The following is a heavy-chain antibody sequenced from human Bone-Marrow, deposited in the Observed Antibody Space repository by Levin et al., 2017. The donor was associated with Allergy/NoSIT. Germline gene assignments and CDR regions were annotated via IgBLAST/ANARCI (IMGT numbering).Heavy chain of an antibody. Sequence: GGSLRLSCAASGFTFTSYGMHWVRQAPGKGLEWVAVIWYSGSRQYYGESVKGRFTISRDSSKNTLFLQMNNLTVEDTAVYFCARDIGYEASFYGLDVWGQGTTVTVSS. D-gene: IGHD5-12*01. V-gene: IGHV3-33*01. J-gene: IGHJ6*02. CDR3: ARDIGYEASFYGLDV. CDR2: IWYSGSRQ. CDR1: GFTFTSYG.